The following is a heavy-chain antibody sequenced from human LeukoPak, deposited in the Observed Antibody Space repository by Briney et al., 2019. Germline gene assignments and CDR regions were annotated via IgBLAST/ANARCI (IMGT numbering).Heavy chain of an antibody. CDR3: ARAHLTSPDGWFDP. CDR1: GGSVSSGSYY. V-gene: IGHV4-61*01. CDR2: IYYSGST. J-gene: IGHJ5*02. D-gene: IGHD2-2*01. Sequence: SETLSLTCTVSGGSVSSGSYYWSWIRQPPGTGLEWIGYIYYSGSTNYNPSLKSRVTISVDTSKNQFSLKLSSVTAADTAVYYCARAHLTSPDGWFDPWGQGTLVTVSS.